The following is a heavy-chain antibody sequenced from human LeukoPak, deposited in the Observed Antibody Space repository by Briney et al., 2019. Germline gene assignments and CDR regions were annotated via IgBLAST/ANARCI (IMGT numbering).Heavy chain of an antibody. Sequence: SETLSLTCAVYGGSFSGYYWSWIRQPPGKGLEWIGEINHSGSTNYNPSLKSRVTISVDTSKNQFSLKLSSVTAADTAVYYCARGSRDSSGYRPIDYWGQGTLVTVSS. CDR2: INHSGST. D-gene: IGHD3-22*01. V-gene: IGHV4-34*01. CDR1: GGSFSGYY. J-gene: IGHJ4*02. CDR3: ARGSRDSSGYRPIDY.